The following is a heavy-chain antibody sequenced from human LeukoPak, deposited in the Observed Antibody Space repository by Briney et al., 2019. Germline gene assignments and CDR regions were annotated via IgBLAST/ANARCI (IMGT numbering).Heavy chain of an antibody. Sequence: LGGSLRLSCAVSGFAFGSEAMSWVRQSPARGLEWVASISPGGGTTYYADYVKGRFTISRDNSKNSLFVQMNSLRAEDTAVYFCAKDLWYGSSSGFDYWGQGTLVTVSS. CDR1: GFAFGSEA. V-gene: IGHV3-23*01. D-gene: IGHD6-6*01. CDR2: ISPGGGTT. CDR3: AKDLWYGSSSGFDY. J-gene: IGHJ4*02.